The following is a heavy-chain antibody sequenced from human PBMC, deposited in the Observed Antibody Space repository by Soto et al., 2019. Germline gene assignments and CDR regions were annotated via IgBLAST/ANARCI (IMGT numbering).Heavy chain of an antibody. CDR2: IYSDGRT. D-gene: IGHD3-10*01. V-gene: IGHV3-66*01. J-gene: IGHJ4*02. CDR3: TRDSSYYGSGRWVLDY. Sequence: ESGGGLVPPGGSLRLSCAVSGFTVNNNYMSWVRQAPGKGLEWVSVIYSDGRTYYADSVQGRFTVSRDTSRNTLYLQMNSLRDEDTAVYYCTRDSSYYGSGRWVLDYWGQGTLVTVSS. CDR1: GFTVNNNY.